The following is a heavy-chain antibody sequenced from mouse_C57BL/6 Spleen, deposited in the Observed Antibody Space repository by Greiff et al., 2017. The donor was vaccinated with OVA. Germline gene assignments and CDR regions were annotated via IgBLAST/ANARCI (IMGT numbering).Heavy chain of an antibody. Sequence: QVQLQQPGAELVKPGASVKLSCQASGYTFTSYWLHWVKQRPVRGLEWIGRLEPNSGGTQSNAQFQIKATLTVDKPSSTAYMQLSSLTSEDSAVYYCAREGGYSIFDYWGQGTTLTVSS. CDR2: LEPNSGGT. D-gene: IGHD2-5*01. CDR1: GYTFTSYW. CDR3: AREGGYSIFDY. V-gene: IGHV1-72*01. J-gene: IGHJ2*01.